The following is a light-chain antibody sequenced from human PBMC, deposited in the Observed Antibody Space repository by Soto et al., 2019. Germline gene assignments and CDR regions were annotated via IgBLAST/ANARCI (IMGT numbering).Light chain of an antibody. CDR3: CSYAGSSTFV. CDR1: SSDVGSYNL. J-gene: IGLJ1*01. Sequence: QSVLTQPASVSGSPGQSMTISCTETSSDVGSYNLVSWYQQHPGKAPKLMIYEGSKRPSGVSNRFSGSKSGNTASLTISGLQAEDEADYYCCSYAGSSTFVFGNGTKVTVL. V-gene: IGLV2-23*03. CDR2: EGS.